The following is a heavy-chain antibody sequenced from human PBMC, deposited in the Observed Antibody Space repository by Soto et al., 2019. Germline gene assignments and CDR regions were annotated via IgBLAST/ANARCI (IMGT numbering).Heavy chain of an antibody. CDR2: IYYSGST. D-gene: IGHD2-8*01. CDR3: ARDRGDGCTNGVCYTQWFDP. CDR1: GGSISSGDYY. Sequence: QVQLQESGPGLVKPSQTLSLTCTVSGGSISSGDYYWSWIRQPPGKGLEWIGYIYYSGSTYYNPTLRSRVTISVDTSKNQFSLQLSSVTAADTAVYYCARDRGDGCTNGVCYTQWFDPWGQGTLVTVSS. V-gene: IGHV4-30-4*01. J-gene: IGHJ5*02.